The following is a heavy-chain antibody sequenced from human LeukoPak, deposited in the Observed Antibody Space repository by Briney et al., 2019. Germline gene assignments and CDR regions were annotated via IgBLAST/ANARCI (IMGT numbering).Heavy chain of an antibody. V-gene: IGHV3-53*01. CDR2: IYSGGST. J-gene: IGHJ4*02. Sequence: GRSLRLSCAASGFTVSSNYMSWVRQAPGKGLEWVSVIYSGGSTYYADSVKGRFTISRDNSKNTLYLQMNSLRAEDTAVYYCASGTYYYDSSGYYRWGQGTLVTVSS. CDR1: GFTVSSNY. CDR3: ASGTYYYDSSGYYR. D-gene: IGHD3-22*01.